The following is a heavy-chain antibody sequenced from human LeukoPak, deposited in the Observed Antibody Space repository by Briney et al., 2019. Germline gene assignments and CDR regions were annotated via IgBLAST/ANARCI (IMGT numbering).Heavy chain of an antibody. Sequence: PSETLSLTCAVSGGSISSGGYSWSWIRQPPGKGLEWIGYIYHSGSTYYNPSLKSRVTISVDRPKNQFSLKLSSVTAAGTAVYYRARGGPAAADYWGQGTLVTVSS. V-gene: IGHV4-30-2*01. CDR1: GGSISSGGYS. CDR2: IYHSGST. D-gene: IGHD6-13*01. J-gene: IGHJ4*02. CDR3: ARGGPAAADY.